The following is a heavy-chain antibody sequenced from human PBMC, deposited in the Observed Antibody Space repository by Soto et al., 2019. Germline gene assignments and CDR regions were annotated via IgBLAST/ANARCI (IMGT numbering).Heavy chain of an antibody. CDR3: AHWVWFGESNWFDP. CDR1: GFSLSTSGVG. CDR2: IYWDDDK. D-gene: IGHD3-10*01. Sequence: QITLKESGPTLVKPTQTLTLTCTFSGFSLSTSGVGVGWIRQPPGKALEWLALIYWDDDKRYSPSLKSRLTTXKXTXXNQVVLTMTNMDPVDTATYYCAHWVWFGESNWFDPWGQGTLVTVSS. V-gene: IGHV2-5*02. J-gene: IGHJ5*02.